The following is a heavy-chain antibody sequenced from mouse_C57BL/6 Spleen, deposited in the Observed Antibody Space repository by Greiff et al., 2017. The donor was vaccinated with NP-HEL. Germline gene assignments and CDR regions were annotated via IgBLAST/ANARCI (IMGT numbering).Heavy chain of an antibody. CDR1: GFTFSDYY. CDR2: INYDGSST. D-gene: IGHD2-5*01. Sequence: EVMLVESEGGLVQPGSSMKLSCTASGFTFSDYYMAWVRQVPEKGLEWVANINYDGSSTYYLDSLKSRFIISRDNAKNILYLQMSSLKSEDTATYYCARVGDYSNYDYAMDYWGQGTSVTVSS. CDR3: ARVGDYSNYDYAMDY. J-gene: IGHJ4*01. V-gene: IGHV5-16*01.